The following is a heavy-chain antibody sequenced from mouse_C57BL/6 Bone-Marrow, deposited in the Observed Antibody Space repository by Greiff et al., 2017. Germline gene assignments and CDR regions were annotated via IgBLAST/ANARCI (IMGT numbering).Heavy chain of an antibody. J-gene: IGHJ4*01. CDR1: GFTFSSYG. CDR2: ISSGGSYT. V-gene: IGHV5-6*02. Sequence: DVMLVESGGDLVKPGGSLKLSCAASGFTFSSYGMSWVRQTPDKRLEWVATISSGGSYTYYPDSVKGRFTISRDNAKNTLYLQMSSLKSEDTAMYYCARDHYYGSSRYAMDYWGQGTSVTVSS. CDR3: ARDHYYGSSRYAMDY. D-gene: IGHD1-1*01.